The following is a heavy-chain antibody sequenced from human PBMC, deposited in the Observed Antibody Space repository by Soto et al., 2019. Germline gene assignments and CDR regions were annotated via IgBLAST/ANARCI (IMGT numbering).Heavy chain of an antibody. CDR2: IWYDGSNK. D-gene: IGHD3-9*01. V-gene: IGHV3-33*01. Sequence: QVQLVESGGGVVQPGRSLRLSCAASGFTFSSYGMHWVRQAPGKGLEWVAVIWYDGSNKYYADSVKGRFTISRDNSKNTLYLQMNSLRAEDTAEYYCARTYYDILTGRPYGMDVWGQGTTVTVSS. J-gene: IGHJ6*02. CDR3: ARTYYDILTGRPYGMDV. CDR1: GFTFSSYG.